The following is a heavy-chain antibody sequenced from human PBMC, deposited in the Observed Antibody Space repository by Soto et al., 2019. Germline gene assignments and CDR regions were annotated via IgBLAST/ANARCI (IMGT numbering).Heavy chain of an antibody. CDR1: GGSISSGGYY. Sequence: QVQLQESGPGLVKPSQTLSLTCTVSGGSISSGGYYWSWIRQHPGKGLEWIGYIFYSGTTYYIPSLERRVTISEDASKNQFSLKLSSGTAADAAVYYCARSVDPWGQGTLVTVAS. CDR3: ARSVDP. CDR2: IFYSGTT. V-gene: IGHV4-31*03. J-gene: IGHJ5*02.